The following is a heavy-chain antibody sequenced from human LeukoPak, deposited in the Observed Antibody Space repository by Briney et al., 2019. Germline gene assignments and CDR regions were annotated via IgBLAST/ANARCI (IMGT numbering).Heavy chain of an antibody. Sequence: GGSLRLSCAASGFTFDDYAMHWVRQAPGKGLEWVSGINWNSGSIGYADSVKGRFTISRDNAKNSLYLQMDSLRPEDTALYYCAKDGRYYECSGQFHYWGQGTLVTVSS. CDR1: GFTFDDYA. D-gene: IGHD3-22*01. V-gene: IGHV3-9*01. J-gene: IGHJ4*02. CDR2: INWNSGSI. CDR3: AKDGRYYECSGQFHY.